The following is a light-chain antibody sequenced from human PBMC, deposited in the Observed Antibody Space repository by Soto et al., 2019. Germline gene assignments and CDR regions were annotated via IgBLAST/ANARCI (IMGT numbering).Light chain of an antibody. CDR1: QSVSSY. J-gene: IGKJ2*01. CDR3: QQRSNWPPYT. CDR2: DAS. V-gene: IGKV3-11*01. Sequence: EIVLTQSPATLSLSPGEIATLSCRASQSVSSYLAWYQQKPGQAPRLLIYDASNRATGIPARFSGSGSGTDFTLTVSSLEPEDFAVYYCQQRSNWPPYTFGQGTKLEIK.